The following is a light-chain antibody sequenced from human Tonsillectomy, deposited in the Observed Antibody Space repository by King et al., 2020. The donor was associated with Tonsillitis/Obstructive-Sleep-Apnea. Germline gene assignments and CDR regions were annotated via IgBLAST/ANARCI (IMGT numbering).Light chain of an antibody. V-gene: IGKV1-39*01. Sequence: LQSGAPSRFIGSGFGTDFTLTISSLQPEDLATYYCQQSYSTTIFTFGPGTKV. J-gene: IGKJ3*01. CDR3: QQSYSTTIFT.